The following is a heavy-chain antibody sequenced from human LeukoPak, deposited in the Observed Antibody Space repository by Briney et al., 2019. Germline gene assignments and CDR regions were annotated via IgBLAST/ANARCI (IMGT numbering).Heavy chain of an antibody. J-gene: IGHJ2*01. V-gene: IGHV1-69*13. Sequence: ASVKVSCKASGGTFSSYAISWVRQAPGQGLEWMGGIIPIFGTANYAQKFQGRVTITADESTSTAYMELSSLRSEDTAVYYCARAEVYDILTGYYWYFDLWGRGTLVTVSS. CDR2: IIPIFGTA. D-gene: IGHD3-9*01. CDR1: GGTFSSYA. CDR3: ARAEVYDILTGYYWYFDL.